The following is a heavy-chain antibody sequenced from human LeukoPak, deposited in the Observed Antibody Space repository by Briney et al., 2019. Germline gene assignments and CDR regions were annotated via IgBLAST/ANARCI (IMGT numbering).Heavy chain of an antibody. CDR1: GGSFSGYY. CDR2: IYYSGST. Sequence: PSETLSLTCAVYGGSFSGYYWSWIRQPPGKGLEWIGSIYYSGSTYYNPSLKSRVTISVDTSKNQFSLKLSSVTAADTAVYYCARTYDSSGYYYGLNFDYWGQGTLATVSS. CDR3: ARTYDSSGYYYGLNFDY. V-gene: IGHV4-34*01. J-gene: IGHJ4*02. D-gene: IGHD3-22*01.